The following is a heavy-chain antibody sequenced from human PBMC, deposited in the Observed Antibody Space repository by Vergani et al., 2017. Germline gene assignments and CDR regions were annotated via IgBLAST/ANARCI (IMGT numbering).Heavy chain of an antibody. V-gene: IGHV3-7*01. D-gene: IGHD3-10*01. CDR1: GFPFHIYR. CDR3: VRDSYFGSGMHSDDYVLDV. Sequence: EEQLVESGGNLVQPGGSLRLSCAGSGFPFHIYRMSWVRQAPGKGLEWVANIKQDGSETYYADSVKGRLTISRDNAKNTLYLQLNSLRAEDTGVYYCVRDSYFGSGMHSDDYVLDVWGQGTTVTVSS. J-gene: IGHJ6*02. CDR2: IKQDGSET.